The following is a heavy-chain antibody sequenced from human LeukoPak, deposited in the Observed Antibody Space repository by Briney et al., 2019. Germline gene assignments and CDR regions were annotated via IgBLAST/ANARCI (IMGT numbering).Heavy chain of an antibody. Sequence: SETLSLTCTVSGGSISSGGYYWSWIRQHPGKGLEWIGYIYYSGSTYYNPSLKSRVTISVDTSKNQFSLKLSSATAADTAVYYCASSGRLYYFDYWGQGTLVTVSS. CDR2: IYYSGST. V-gene: IGHV4-31*03. CDR1: GGSISSGGYY. J-gene: IGHJ4*02. CDR3: ASSGRLYYFDY. D-gene: IGHD3-10*01.